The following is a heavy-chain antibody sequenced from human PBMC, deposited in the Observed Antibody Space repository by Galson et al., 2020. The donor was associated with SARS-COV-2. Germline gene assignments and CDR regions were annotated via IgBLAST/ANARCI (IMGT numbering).Heavy chain of an antibody. Sequence: ETSETLSLTCTVTRGSISGHYWSWIRQPPGKGLEWLGYVSDSGSANYNPSLKSRVTISLDTPKKQYSLKVKSATAADTAVYYCAKLAEGRRTSEDYWGQGTLGTVSS. J-gene: IGHJ4*02. V-gene: IGHV4-59*08. D-gene: IGHD3-3*02. CDR1: RGSISGHY. CDR3: AKLAEGRRTSEDY. CDR2: VSDSGSA.